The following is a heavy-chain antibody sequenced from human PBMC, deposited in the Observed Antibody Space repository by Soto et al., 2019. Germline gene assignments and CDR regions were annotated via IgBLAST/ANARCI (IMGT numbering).Heavy chain of an antibody. D-gene: IGHD3-10*01. J-gene: IGHJ4*02. V-gene: IGHV3-23*01. CDR1: GFSFSSYA. CDR3: AHLWFGAFDY. Sequence: EVQLLESGGGLVQPGGSLRLSCAASGFSFSSYAINWARQTPGKGLEWVAGISGSGGQTYYADSVKGRFTISRDSPKNMVYLEINSLRVDDTAVYYCAHLWFGAFDYWGQGTLVTVSS. CDR2: ISGSGGQT.